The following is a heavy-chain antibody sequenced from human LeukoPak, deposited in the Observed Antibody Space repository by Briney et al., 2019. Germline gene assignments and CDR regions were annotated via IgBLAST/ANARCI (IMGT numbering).Heavy chain of an antibody. CDR1: GFTFSSYG. D-gene: IGHD6-19*01. J-gene: IGHJ4*02. CDR3: AKEAEAGYYFDY. CDR2: IWYDGSNK. Sequence: GGSLRLSCAASGFTFSSYGMHWVRQAPGKGLEWVAVIWYDGSNKYYADSVKGRFTISRDNSKNTLYLQMNSLRAEDTAVYYCAKEAEAGYYFDYWGQGTLVTVSS. V-gene: IGHV3-33*06.